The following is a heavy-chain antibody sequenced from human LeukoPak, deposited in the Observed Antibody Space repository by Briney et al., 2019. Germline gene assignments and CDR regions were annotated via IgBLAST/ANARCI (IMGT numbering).Heavy chain of an antibody. CDR3: ARTENYIPEDCFDP. CDR1: GGSIGSSSYC. Sequence: SETLSLTCSVSGGSIGSSSYCWGWIRQPPGKGLERIGTICYSGSTFYNPSLKSRVTLSVDTSKNQFSLKLSSVTAADTAVYYCARTENYIPEDCFDPWGQGTLVTVSS. V-gene: IGHV4-39*01. CDR2: ICYSGST. J-gene: IGHJ5*02. D-gene: IGHD5-24*01.